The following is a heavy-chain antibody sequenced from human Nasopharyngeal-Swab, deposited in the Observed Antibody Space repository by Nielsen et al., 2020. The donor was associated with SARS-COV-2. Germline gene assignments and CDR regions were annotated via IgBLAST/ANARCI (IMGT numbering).Heavy chain of an antibody. D-gene: IGHD5-18*01. J-gene: IGHJ6*03. V-gene: IGHV5-10-1*01. CDR2: IDPSDSYT. CDR3: AREYTYGYYYYMDV. Sequence: VRQMPGKGLEWMGRIDPSDSYTNYSPSFQGHVTISADKSISTAYLQWSGLKASDTAMYYCAREYTYGYYYYMDVWGKGTTVTVSS.